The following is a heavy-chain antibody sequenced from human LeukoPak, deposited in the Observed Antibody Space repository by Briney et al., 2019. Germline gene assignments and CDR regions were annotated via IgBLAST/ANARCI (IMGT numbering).Heavy chain of an antibody. CDR3: AKDAARGAAAGTRGDY. V-gene: IGHV3-23*01. CDR1: GFTFTKYG. Sequence: GGSQRLSCEASGFTFTKYGMSWVRQAPGRGLEWVSVISDSGDSTYYADSVKGRFTISRDNSKTTLYLQMSSLRAEDTAIYYCAKDAARGAAAGTRGDYWGQGTLVTVSS. D-gene: IGHD6-13*01. CDR2: ISDSGDST. J-gene: IGHJ4*02.